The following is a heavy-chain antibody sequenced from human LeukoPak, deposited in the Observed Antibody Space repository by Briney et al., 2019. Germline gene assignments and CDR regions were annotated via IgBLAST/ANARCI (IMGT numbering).Heavy chain of an antibody. CDR2: TSAYNGNT. CDR3: ARVNDYGDYGEFDY. CDR1: GYTFTSYG. V-gene: IGHV1-18*01. J-gene: IGHJ4*02. Sequence: ASVKVSCKATGYTFTSYGISWVRQAPGQGLEWMGWTSAYNGNTNYAQKLQGRVTMTTDTSTSTAYMELRSLRSDDTAVYYCARVNDYGDYGEFDYWGQGTLVTVSS. D-gene: IGHD4-17*01.